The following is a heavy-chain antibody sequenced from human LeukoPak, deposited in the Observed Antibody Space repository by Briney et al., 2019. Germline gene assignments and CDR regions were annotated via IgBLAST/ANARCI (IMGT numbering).Heavy chain of an antibody. CDR2: ISSGSSYI. CDR1: GFTFSSYG. Sequence: GGSLRLSCAASGFTFSSYGMNWVRQAPGKGLEWVSFISSGSSYIYNADSVKGRFTISRDNAKNSLYLQMNSLRDEDTAVYYCAREGYYYGSGRLDYWGQGTLVTVSS. V-gene: IGHV3-21*01. CDR3: AREGYYYGSGRLDY. J-gene: IGHJ4*02. D-gene: IGHD3-10*01.